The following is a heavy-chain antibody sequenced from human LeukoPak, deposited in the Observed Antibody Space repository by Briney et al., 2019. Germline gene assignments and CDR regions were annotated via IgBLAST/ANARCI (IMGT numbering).Heavy chain of an antibody. D-gene: IGHD2-15*01. Sequence: GGTLRLSCAASGFTFSSYGMSWVRQAPGKGLEWVSAISGSGGSTYYADSVKGRFTISRDNSKNTLYLQTNNLRAEDTAVYYCAKDRGYCSGGSCYSGLGFDPWGQGTLVTVSS. V-gene: IGHV3-23*01. CDR2: ISGSGGST. CDR3: AKDRGYCSGGSCYSGLGFDP. J-gene: IGHJ5*02. CDR1: GFTFSSYG.